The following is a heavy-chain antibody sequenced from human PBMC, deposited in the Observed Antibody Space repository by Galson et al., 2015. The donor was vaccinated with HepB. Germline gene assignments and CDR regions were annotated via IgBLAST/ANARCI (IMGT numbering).Heavy chain of an antibody. CDR1: GGTFSSYA. Sequence: SVKVSCKASGGTFSSYAISWVRQAPGQGLEWMGGIIPIFGIANYAQKFQGRVTITADKSTSTAYMELNSLRAEDAAVYYCARPFRSPGDYHTFDMWGQGTMVTVSS. CDR3: ARPFRSPGDYHTFDM. J-gene: IGHJ3*02. V-gene: IGHV1-69*10. D-gene: IGHD4-17*01. CDR2: IIPIFGIA.